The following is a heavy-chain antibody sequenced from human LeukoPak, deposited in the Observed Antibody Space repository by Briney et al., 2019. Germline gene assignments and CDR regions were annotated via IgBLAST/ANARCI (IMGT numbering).Heavy chain of an antibody. CDR1: EYSFTNSY. CDR3: ARSSSGYYGGSNFDY. J-gene: IGHJ4*02. Sequence: ASVKVSCKASEYSFTNSYMHWVRQAPGQGLEWMGIINPSGSSTSYAQKFQGRVTMTRDTSTSTVYMELNSLRSEDTAVYYCARSSSGYYGGSNFDYWGQGTLVTVSS. V-gene: IGHV1-46*01. CDR2: INPSGSST. D-gene: IGHD3-22*01.